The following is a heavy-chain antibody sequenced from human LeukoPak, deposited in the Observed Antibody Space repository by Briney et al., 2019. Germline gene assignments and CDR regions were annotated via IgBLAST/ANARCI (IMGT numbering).Heavy chain of an antibody. CDR3: ATLTYYYDSGGYRDVDY. CDR1: GFTFRDYD. Sequence: PGGSLRLSCAASGFTFRDYDMHWVRQAPGKGLEWVAFIWYGGSKTYYANSVKGRFTISGDNSKNTLYLQLNSLRVEDTAVYYCATLTYYYDSGGYRDVDYWGQGTLVTVSS. D-gene: IGHD3-22*01. V-gene: IGHV3-33*08. CDR2: IWYGGSKT. J-gene: IGHJ4*02.